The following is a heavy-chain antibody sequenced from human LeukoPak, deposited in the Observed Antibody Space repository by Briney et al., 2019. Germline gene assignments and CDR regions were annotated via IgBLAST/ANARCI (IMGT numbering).Heavy chain of an antibody. Sequence: ASMKVSCKASGGTFSSYAISWVRQAPGQGLEWMGGIIPIFGTANYAQKFQGRVTITADESTSTAYMELSSLRSEDTAVYYCARVISWSGSYYKVENWFDPWGQGTLVTVSS. V-gene: IGHV1-69*13. CDR2: IIPIFGTA. CDR1: GGTFSSYA. CDR3: ARVISWSGSYYKVENWFDP. J-gene: IGHJ5*02. D-gene: IGHD3-10*01.